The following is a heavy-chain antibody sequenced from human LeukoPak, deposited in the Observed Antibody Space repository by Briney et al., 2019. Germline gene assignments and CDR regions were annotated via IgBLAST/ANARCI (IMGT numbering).Heavy chain of an antibody. Sequence: GRSLRLSCAASGFTFSSYAMHWVRQAPGKGLEWVAVISYDGSNKYYADSVKGRFTISRDNSKNTLYLQMNSLRAEDTAVYYCATTHSSWYPGGFDYWGQGTLVTVSS. J-gene: IGHJ4*02. CDR2: ISYDGSNK. CDR3: ATTHSSWYPGGFDY. CDR1: GFTFSSYA. V-gene: IGHV3-30-3*01. D-gene: IGHD6-13*01.